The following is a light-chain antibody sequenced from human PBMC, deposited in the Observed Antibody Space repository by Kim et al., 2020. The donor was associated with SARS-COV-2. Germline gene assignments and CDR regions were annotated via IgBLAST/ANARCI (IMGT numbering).Light chain of an antibody. V-gene: IGLV3-19*01. CDR2: GKN. J-gene: IGLJ2*01. Sequence: LGQTVRITCQGDSLRSYYASWYQQKPGQAPVLVIYGKNNRPSGIPDRFSGSSSGNTASLTITGAHAEDEADYYCNSRDSSGNHLVVFGGGTQLTVL. CDR1: SLRSYY. CDR3: NSRDSSGNHLVV.